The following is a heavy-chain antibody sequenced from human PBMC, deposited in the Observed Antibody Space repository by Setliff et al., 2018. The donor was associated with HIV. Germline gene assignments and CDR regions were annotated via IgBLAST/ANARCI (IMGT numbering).Heavy chain of an antibody. CDR1: GFSFSRYG. CDR2: IWKDGSKI. D-gene: IGHD3-10*01. V-gene: IGHV3-30*18. Sequence: LRLSCAVSGFSFSRYGMHWVRQAPGRGLEWVAVIWKDGSKIYYADSVKGRFTISRDNSKNTLNLQMNDLRPEDTAVYYCAKNFFGSGYYFFFDFWGQGTLVTVSS. CDR3: AKNFFGSGYYFFFDF. J-gene: IGHJ4*02.